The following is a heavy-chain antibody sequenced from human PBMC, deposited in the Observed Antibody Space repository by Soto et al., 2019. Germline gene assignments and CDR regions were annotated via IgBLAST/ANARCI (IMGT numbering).Heavy chain of an antibody. Sequence: SETLSLTCTVSGGSVSSGSYYWSWIRQPPGKGLEWIGYIYYSGSTNYNPSLKSRVTISVDTSKNQFSLKLSSVTAADTAVYYCAGLILSPVGATRPIDYWGQGTLVTVSS. D-gene: IGHD1-26*01. CDR1: GGSVSSGSYY. J-gene: IGHJ4*02. CDR3: AGLILSPVGATRPIDY. CDR2: IYYSGST. V-gene: IGHV4-61*01.